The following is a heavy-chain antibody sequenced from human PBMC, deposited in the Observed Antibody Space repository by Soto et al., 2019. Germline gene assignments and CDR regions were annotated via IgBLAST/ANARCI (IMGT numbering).Heavy chain of an antibody. J-gene: IGHJ4*02. D-gene: IGHD4-17*01. CDR1: GFTFSTFG. V-gene: IGHV3-30*18. CDR3: AKDLLDYVFDL. Sequence: QVQLVESGGGVVQPGRSLRLSCAASGFTFSTFGMHWVRQAPGKGLEWVAVISYDGSDKFYADSVKGRFTISRDNTRNTLFLRMNSLRAEDTAVYYCAKDLLDYVFDLWGQGTLVTVSS. CDR2: ISYDGSDK.